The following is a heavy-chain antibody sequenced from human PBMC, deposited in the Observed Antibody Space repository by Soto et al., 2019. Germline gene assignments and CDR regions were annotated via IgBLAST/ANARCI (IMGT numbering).Heavy chain of an antibody. Sequence: PGGSLRLSCAASGFTVSSNYMSWVRQAPGKGLEWVSVIYSGGSTYYADSVKGRFTISRDNSKNTLYLQMNSLRAEDTAVYYCARVFGDSSGWREDIRYYYYYMDVWGKGTTVTVSS. CDR1: GFTVSSNY. D-gene: IGHD6-19*01. CDR3: ARVFGDSSGWREDIRYYYYYMDV. J-gene: IGHJ6*03. V-gene: IGHV3-66*01. CDR2: IYSGGST.